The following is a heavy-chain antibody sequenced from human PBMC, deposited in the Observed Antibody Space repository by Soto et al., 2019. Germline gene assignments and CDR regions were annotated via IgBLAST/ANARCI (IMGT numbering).Heavy chain of an antibody. V-gene: IGHV5-51*01. CDR2: IYPGDSDT. D-gene: IGHD3-10*01. J-gene: IGHJ4*02. Sequence: EVQLVQSGAEVKKPGESLKISCKGSGYSFTSYWIGWVRQMPGKGLEWMGIIYPGDSDTRYSPSFQGQVTISADKSISTAYLQWSSLKASDTAMYYCARRPYYYGSGSYYTPESYFDYWGQGTLVTVSS. CDR3: ARRPYYYGSGSYYTPESYFDY. CDR1: GYSFTSYW.